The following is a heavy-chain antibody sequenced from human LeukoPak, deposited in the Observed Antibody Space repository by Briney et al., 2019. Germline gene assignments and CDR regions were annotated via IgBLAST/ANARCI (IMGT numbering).Heavy chain of an antibody. D-gene: IGHD6-19*01. V-gene: IGHV3-33*06. CDR3: AKESSGWEIYYFDY. Sequence: GRSLRLSCAASGFTFSSYGMHWVRQAPGKGLEWVAVIGYDGSNKYYADSVKGRFTISRDNSKNTLYLQMNSLRAEDTAVYYCAKESSGWEIYYFDYWGQGTLVTVSS. CDR2: IGYDGSNK. J-gene: IGHJ4*02. CDR1: GFTFSSYG.